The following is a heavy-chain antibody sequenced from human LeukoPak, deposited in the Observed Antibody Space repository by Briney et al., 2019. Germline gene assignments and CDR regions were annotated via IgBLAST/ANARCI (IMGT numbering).Heavy chain of an antibody. CDR3: ARDYSSGWPNFDY. D-gene: IGHD6-19*01. CDR1: GYTFTSYG. V-gene: IGHV1-18*01. CDR2: VSTYNGNT. Sequence: ASVKVSCKASGYTFTSYGISWVRQAPGQGLEWMGWVSTYNGNTNYAHNLQGRVTMTTDTSASTAYMELRSLRSDDTAVYYCARDYSSGWPNFDYWGQGTLVTVSS. J-gene: IGHJ4*02.